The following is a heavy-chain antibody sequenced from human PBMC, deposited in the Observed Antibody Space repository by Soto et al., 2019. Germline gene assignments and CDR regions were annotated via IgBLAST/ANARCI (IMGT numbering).Heavy chain of an antibody. V-gene: IGHV3-23*01. D-gene: IGHD2-2*01. J-gene: IGHJ5*02. CDR2: ISGSGGST. Sequence: GGSLRLSCAASGFTFSSYAMSWVRQAPGKGLEWVSAISGSGGSTYYADSVKGRFAISRDNSKNTLYLQMNSLRAEDTAVYYCAKLVSYQLPRTNWFDPWGQGTLVTVSS. CDR1: GFTFSSYA. CDR3: AKLVSYQLPRTNWFDP.